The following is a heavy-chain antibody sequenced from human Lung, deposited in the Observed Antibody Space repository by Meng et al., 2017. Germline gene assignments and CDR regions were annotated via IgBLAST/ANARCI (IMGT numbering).Heavy chain of an antibody. CDR2: INHSGST. CDR3: ARGPTTMAHDFDY. CDR1: GGSFSDYY. J-gene: IGHJ4*02. V-gene: IGHV4-34*04. D-gene: IGHD4-11*01. Sequence: QVKLHQWGAGLLKPSETLSLTCVVSGGSFSDYYWSWIRQPPGKGLEWIGEINHSGSTNHNPSLESRATISVDTSQNNLSLKLSSVTAADSAVYYCARGPTTMAHDFDYWGQGTLVTVSS.